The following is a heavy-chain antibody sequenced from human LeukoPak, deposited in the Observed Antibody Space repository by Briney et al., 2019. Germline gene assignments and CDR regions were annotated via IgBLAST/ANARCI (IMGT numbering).Heavy chain of an antibody. J-gene: IGHJ4*02. CDR2: IEQDGGET. CDR1: GFTFSSYW. D-gene: IGHD6-19*01. V-gene: IGHV3-7*01. CDR3: ARRGIISGWYWAHYFDY. Sequence: GGSLRLSCAASGFTFSSYWMTWVRQAPGKGLEWVANIEQDGGETYYVDSVKGRFTISRDNAKNSLSLQMNSLRAEDTAVYYCARRGIISGWYWAHYFDYWGQGTLVTVSS.